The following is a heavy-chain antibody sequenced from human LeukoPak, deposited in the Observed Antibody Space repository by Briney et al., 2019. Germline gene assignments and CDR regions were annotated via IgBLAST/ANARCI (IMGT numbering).Heavy chain of an antibody. CDR3: ARLNSGYCSSTSCYDGDY. D-gene: IGHD2-2*01. CDR1: GGSFSGYY. J-gene: IGHJ4*02. V-gene: IGHV4-59*01. Sequence: SETLSLTCAVYGGSFSGYYWSWIRQPPGQGLEWIGYIYYSGSTNYNPSLKSRVTISVDTSKNQFSLKLSSVTAADTAVYYCARLNSGYCSSTSCYDGDYWGQGTLVTVSS. CDR2: IYYSGST.